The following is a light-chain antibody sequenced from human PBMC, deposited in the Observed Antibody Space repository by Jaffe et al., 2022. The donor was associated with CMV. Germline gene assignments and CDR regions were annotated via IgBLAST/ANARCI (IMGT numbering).Light chain of an antibody. CDR3: CSYAGPWV. CDR1: SGDIGGYNY. CDR2: DVS. V-gene: IGLV2-11*01. J-gene: IGLJ3*02. Sequence: QSALTQPRSVSASPGQSVTISCIGSSGDIGGYNYVSWYLQYPDQAPKLLVYDVSQRPSGIPHRFSGSKSGNTASLTISDLQTEDEGDYYCCSYAGPWVFGGGTRLTVL.